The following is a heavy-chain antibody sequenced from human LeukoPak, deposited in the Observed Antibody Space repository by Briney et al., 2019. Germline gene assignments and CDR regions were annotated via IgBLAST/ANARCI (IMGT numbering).Heavy chain of an antibody. J-gene: IGHJ4*02. D-gene: IGHD3-10*01. V-gene: IGHV1-2*02. Sequence: GASVKVSCNASGYTFTSYGINWVRQAPGQGLEWMGWINPNSGGTNYAQKFQGRVTMTRDTSISTAYMELSRLRSDDTAVYYCARDLGFEIHDYWGQGTLVTVSS. CDR2: INPNSGGT. CDR3: ARDLGFEIHDY. CDR1: GYTFTSYG.